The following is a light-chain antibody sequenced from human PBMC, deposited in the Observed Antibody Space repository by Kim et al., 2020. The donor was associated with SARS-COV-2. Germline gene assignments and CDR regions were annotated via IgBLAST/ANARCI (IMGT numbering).Light chain of an antibody. V-gene: IGLV3-1*01. Sequence: VSPGQTASINCTGDKLGDKYACWYQQKPGQSPVRVIYQDSKRPSGSPERFSGSNSGNTATLTISGTQAMDEADYYCQAWDSSTAVFGGGTQLTVL. J-gene: IGLJ3*02. CDR1: KLGDKY. CDR2: QDS. CDR3: QAWDSSTAV.